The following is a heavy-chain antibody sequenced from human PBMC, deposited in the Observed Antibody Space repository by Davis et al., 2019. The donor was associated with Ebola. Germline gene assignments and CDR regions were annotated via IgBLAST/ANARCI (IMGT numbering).Heavy chain of an antibody. J-gene: IGHJ5*02. D-gene: IGHD4-17*01. Sequence: PGGSLRLSCAASGFTFSSYWMHWVRQAPGKGLVWVSRVNLDGRKTTYADSVKGRFTISRDNAKNTLYLQMNSLRADDTGVYYCARVAYGDPWRWFDPWGQGTLVTVSS. CDR1: GFTFSSYW. V-gene: IGHV3-74*01. CDR2: VNLDGRKT. CDR3: ARVAYGDPWRWFDP.